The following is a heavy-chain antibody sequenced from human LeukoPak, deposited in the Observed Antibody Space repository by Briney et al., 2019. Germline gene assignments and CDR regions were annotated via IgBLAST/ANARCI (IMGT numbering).Heavy chain of an antibody. J-gene: IGHJ4*02. D-gene: IGHD3-22*01. Sequence: GGSLRLFCAASGFTWSSYWMSWVRQAPGKGLEWVANIKKDGSEKYYVDSVKGRFTISRDNAKNSLYLQMNSLRAEDTAVYYCVRGGGYYEDFDYWGQGTLVTVSS. CDR2: IKKDGSEK. V-gene: IGHV3-7*01. CDR1: GFTWSSYW. CDR3: VRGGGYYEDFDY.